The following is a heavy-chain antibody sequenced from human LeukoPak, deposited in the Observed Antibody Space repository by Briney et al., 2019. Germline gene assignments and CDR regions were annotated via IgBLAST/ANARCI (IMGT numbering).Heavy chain of an antibody. D-gene: IGHD5-12*01. V-gene: IGHV4-59*08. Sequence: SETLSLTCTVSGGSISGYYWSWSRQPPGKGVEWIGNLYYMRGAWYKSSLKSRVSISVDTSKNQFYLKLTSVTAADTAVYYCARLDSGYGKYYFDYWGQGTLVTVSS. CDR1: GGSISGYY. J-gene: IGHJ4*02. CDR2: LYYMRGA. CDR3: ARLDSGYGKYYFDY.